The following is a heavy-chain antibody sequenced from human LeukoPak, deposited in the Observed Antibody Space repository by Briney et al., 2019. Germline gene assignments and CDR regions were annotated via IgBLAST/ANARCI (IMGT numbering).Heavy chain of an antibody. D-gene: IGHD3-3*01. CDR2: IYYSGST. CDR1: GGSISSFY. CDR3: ARSTRFLEWSNLAYYYMDV. J-gene: IGHJ6*03. Sequence: SETLSLTCTVSGGSISSFYWSWIRQPPGEGLEWIGYIYYSGSTNYNPSLKSRVTISVDTSKNQFSLKLSSVTAADTAVYYCARSTRFLEWSNLAYYYMDVWGKGTMVTVSS. V-gene: IGHV4-59*01.